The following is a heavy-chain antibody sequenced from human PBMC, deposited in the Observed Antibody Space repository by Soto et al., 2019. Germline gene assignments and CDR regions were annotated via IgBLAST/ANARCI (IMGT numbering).Heavy chain of an antibody. J-gene: IGHJ4*02. CDR2: IYYSGST. CDR1: GGSISSSSYY. CDR3: ARHVVHGKGHYFDY. Sequence: SETLSLTCTVSGGSISSSSYYWGWIRQPPGKGLEWIGSIYYSGSTYYNPSLKSRVTISVDTSKNQFSLKLSSVTAADTAVYYCARHVVHGKGHYFDYWGQGTLVTVSS. D-gene: IGHD2-8*01. V-gene: IGHV4-39*01.